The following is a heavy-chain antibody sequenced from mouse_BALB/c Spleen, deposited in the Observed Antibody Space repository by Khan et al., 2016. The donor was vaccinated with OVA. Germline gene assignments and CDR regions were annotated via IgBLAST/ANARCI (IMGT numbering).Heavy chain of an antibody. J-gene: IGHJ4*01. Sequence: VQLLETGPGLVAPSQSLSITCTVSGFSLTGYGVNWVRQPPGKGLEWLGMIWGDGTTDYNSALNSRLSISKDNSKSQVFLKMNRLQTDDTARYYCARAYYGNYREAMDYWGQGTSVTVSS. CDR1: GFSLTGYG. D-gene: IGHD2-10*01. CDR3: ARAYYGNYREAMDY. CDR2: IWGDGTT. V-gene: IGHV2-6-7*01.